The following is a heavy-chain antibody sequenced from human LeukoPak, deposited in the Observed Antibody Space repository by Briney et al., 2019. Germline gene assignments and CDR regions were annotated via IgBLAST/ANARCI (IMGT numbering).Heavy chain of an antibody. CDR1: GGSISSYY. CDR3: ARVGSSGWSQKYYFDY. V-gene: IGHV4-59*01. Sequence: KPSETLSLTCTVPGGSISSYYWSWIRQPPGKGLEWIGYIYYSGSTNYNPSLKSRVTISVDTSKNQFSLKLSSVTAADTAVYYCARVGSSGWSQKYYFDYWGQGTLVTVSS. CDR2: IYYSGST. J-gene: IGHJ4*02. D-gene: IGHD6-19*01.